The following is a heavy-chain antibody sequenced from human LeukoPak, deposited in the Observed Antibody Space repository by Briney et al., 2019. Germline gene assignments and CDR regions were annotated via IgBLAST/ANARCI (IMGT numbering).Heavy chain of an antibody. CDR1: GGSISSYY. CDR3: ARLGPAYYGGNRFDY. J-gene: IGHJ4*02. Sequence: SETLSLTCTVSGGSISSYYWSWIRQPPGKELEWIGYIYYSGSTNYNPSLKSRVTISVDTSKNQFSLKLSSVTAADTAVYYCARLGPAYYGGNRFDYWGQGTLVTVSS. V-gene: IGHV4-59*08. D-gene: IGHD4-23*01. CDR2: IYYSGST.